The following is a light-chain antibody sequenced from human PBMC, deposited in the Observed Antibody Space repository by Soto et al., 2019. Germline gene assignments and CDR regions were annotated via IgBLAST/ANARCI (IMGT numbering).Light chain of an antibody. CDR3: QQYNTYPYT. V-gene: IGKV1-5*03. Sequence: DIQMTQSPSTLSASVGDRVTITCRASQSISSWLAWYQQKPGKAPKLLIYKASTLESGVPSRFSGSGSGTEFTLTVSSLQPDDFATYYCQQYNTYPYTFGQGTKLEIK. J-gene: IGKJ2*01. CDR1: QSISSW. CDR2: KAS.